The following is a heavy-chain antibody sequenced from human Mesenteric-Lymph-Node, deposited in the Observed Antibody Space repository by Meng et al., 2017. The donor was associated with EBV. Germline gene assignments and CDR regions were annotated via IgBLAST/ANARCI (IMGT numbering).Heavy chain of an antibody. Sequence: VEAEEAGQGLETASGHLALPCAVYCGSIRSGNWWTWVRQPPGKGLEWIGEIHHSGSTNYNPSLQSRVTILLDKPKNQFSLNLTSVTAADTAVYYCARESVDTSSWFRHFDLWGQGTLVTVSS. CDR3: ARESVDTSSWFRHFDL. CDR2: IHHSGST. CDR1: CGSIRSGNW. J-gene: IGHJ4*02. V-gene: IGHV4-4*02. D-gene: IGHD6-13*01.